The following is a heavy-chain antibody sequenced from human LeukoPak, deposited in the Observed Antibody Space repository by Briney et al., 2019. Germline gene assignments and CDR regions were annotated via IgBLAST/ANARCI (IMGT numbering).Heavy chain of an antibody. D-gene: IGHD2-2*01. CDR1: GGTFSSYA. CDR2: IIPIFGTA. CDR3: ARDLSVDSIAYQLLGFDP. Sequence: WASVKVSCKASGGTFSSYAISWVRQAPGQGLEWMGGIIPIFGTANYAQEFQGRVTITRDTSASTAYMELSSLRSEDTAVYYCARDLSVDSIAYQLLGFDPWGQGTLVTVSS. J-gene: IGHJ5*02. V-gene: IGHV1-69*05.